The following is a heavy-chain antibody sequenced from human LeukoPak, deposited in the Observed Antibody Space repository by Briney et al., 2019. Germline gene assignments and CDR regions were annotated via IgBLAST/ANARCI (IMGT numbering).Heavy chain of an antibody. J-gene: IGHJ4*02. CDR1: GFTFSSYA. Sequence: GGSLRLSCAASGFTFSSYAMSWVRQAPGKGLEWVSGISGSGASTYYADSVEGRFTIYRDNSKNTLYLQMDNQRAEDTAIYYCAKDESHSSGWYYFDYWGQGTPVTVSS. V-gene: IGHV3-23*01. D-gene: IGHD6-19*01. CDR2: ISGSGAST. CDR3: AKDESHSSGWYYFDY.